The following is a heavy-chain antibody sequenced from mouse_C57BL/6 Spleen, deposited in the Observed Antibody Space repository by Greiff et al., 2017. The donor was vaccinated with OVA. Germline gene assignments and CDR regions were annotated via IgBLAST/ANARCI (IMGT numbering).Heavy chain of an antibody. CDR1: GFSLTSYG. J-gene: IGHJ3*01. CDR2: IWSGGST. CDR3: AKGGYDSSFAY. D-gene: IGHD2-2*01. V-gene: IGHV2-4*01. Sequence: QVQLQQSGPGLVQPSQSLSITCTVSGFSLTSYGVHWVRQPPGKGLEWLGVIWSGGSTDYNAAFISRLSISKDNSKSQVFFKMNSLQADDTAIYYCAKGGYDSSFAYWGQGTLVTVSA.